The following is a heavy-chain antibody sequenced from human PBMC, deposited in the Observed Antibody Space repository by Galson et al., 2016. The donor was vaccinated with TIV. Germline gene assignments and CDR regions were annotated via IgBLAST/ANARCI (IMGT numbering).Heavy chain of an antibody. CDR2: VYYNGVT. J-gene: IGHJ5*02. CDR3: ARLDAISAWLDT. Sequence: ETLSLTCSVSGGASSTPHFWGWIRQAPGKGLEWIGGVYYNGVTYYNPSLKSRVIISVDTSKGHFSLTLTSVTAADTAVYYCARLDAISAWLDTWGQGALVTVSS. V-gene: IGHV4-39*02. CDR1: GGASSTPHF. D-gene: IGHD3/OR15-3a*01.